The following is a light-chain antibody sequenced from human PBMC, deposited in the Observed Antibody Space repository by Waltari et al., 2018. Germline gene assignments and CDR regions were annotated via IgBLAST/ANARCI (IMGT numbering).Light chain of an antibody. CDR2: DAS. CDR1: QTISSY. CDR3: QQRSKWPPT. J-gene: IGKJ4*01. Sequence: EIVLTQSPATLSLSPGERATLSCKASQTISSYLAWYQHKLGQAPRLLIYDASKGATGIPARFSGSGSGTDFTLTISGLEPEDFAVYYCQQRSKWPPTFGGGTKVEIK. V-gene: IGKV3-11*01.